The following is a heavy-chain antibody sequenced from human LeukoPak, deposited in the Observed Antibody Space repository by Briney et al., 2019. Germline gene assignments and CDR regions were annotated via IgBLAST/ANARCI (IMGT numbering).Heavy chain of an antibody. Sequence: GSLRLSCAASGFTFSSYGMHWVRQTPGKGLEWVAIIWSDGSNKYYADSVKGRFTISRDNSKNTLYLQMNSLRAEDTAVYYCARGSGSFSGGFDYWGQGTLVTVSS. CDR3: ARGSGSFSGGFDY. CDR2: IWSDGSNK. CDR1: GFTFSSYG. D-gene: IGHD1-26*01. V-gene: IGHV3-33*01. J-gene: IGHJ4*02.